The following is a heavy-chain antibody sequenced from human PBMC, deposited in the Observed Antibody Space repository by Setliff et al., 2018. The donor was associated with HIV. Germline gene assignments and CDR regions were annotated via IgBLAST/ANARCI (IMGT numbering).Heavy chain of an antibody. V-gene: IGHV4-61*09. D-gene: IGHD1-26*01. CDR2: IFTSGST. J-gene: IGHJ4*02. CDR1: GDSISSGSYD. CDR3: ASGRGSY. Sequence: SETLSLTCAVSGDSISSGSYDWSWIRQPAGEGLEWIGHIFTSGSTNYNPSLKSRVSITLDTSKNQFSLTLSSVTAADAAMYYCASGRGSYWGQGTLVTV.